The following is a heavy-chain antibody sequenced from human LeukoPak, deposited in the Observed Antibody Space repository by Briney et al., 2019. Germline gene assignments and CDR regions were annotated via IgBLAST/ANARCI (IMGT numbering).Heavy chain of an antibody. CDR3: ARVNSALVVSSEGSWAGSLGFDH. CDR1: GIPFSNYT. CDR2: IRGSSRYI. J-gene: IGHJ4*02. Sequence: PGGSLRLSCAASGIPFSNYTLTWVRQAPGKGLVWVSSIRGSSRYIHYSDSVRGRFSISRDNAKNSVYLQMDSLTADDTAVYYCARVNSALVVSSEGSWAGSLGFDHWGQGILVIVSS. D-gene: IGHD3-22*01. V-gene: IGHV3-21*06.